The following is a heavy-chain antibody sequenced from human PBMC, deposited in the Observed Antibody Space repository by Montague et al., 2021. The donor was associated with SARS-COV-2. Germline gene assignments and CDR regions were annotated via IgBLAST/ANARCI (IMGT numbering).Heavy chain of an antibody. V-gene: IGHV3-74*01. J-gene: IGHJ4*02. CDR2: ISGDETTT. CDR3: ARDLGYTYGRPFDY. D-gene: IGHD5-18*01. CDR1: GFTFSNYW. Sequence: SLRLSCAASGFTFSNYWMHWVRQAPGKGLVWVSRISGDETTTSYADSVEGRFTISRDNAKNTLYLQMNSLGAEDTALYYCARDLGYTYGRPFDYWGQGTLVTVSS.